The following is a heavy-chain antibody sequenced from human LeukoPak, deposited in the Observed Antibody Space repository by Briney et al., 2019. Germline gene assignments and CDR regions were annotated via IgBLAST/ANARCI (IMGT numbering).Heavy chain of an antibody. CDR2: ISGSGGST. CDR3: AKEAGRAAMVGTYYYYMDV. V-gene: IGHV3-23*01. J-gene: IGHJ6*03. Sequence: GGSLRLSCAASGFTFSSYWMSWVRQAPGKGLEWVSAISGSGGSTYYADSVKGRFTISRDNSKNTLYLQMNSLRAEDTAVYYCAKEAGRAAMVGTYYYYMDVSGKGTTVTISS. D-gene: IGHD5-18*01. CDR1: GFTFSSYW.